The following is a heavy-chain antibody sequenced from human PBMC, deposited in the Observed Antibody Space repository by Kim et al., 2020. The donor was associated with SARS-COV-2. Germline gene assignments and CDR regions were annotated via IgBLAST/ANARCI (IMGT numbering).Heavy chain of an antibody. CDR2: ISSGGGYI. V-gene: IGHV3-21*01. J-gene: IGHJ6*02. CDR3: AGEASPRYYGSGSGCYYHGMDV. Sequence: GGSLRLSCAASAFSFSSNSLSWVRQAPGKGLEWVSSISSGGGYIYYAESVRGRFTISRDNAKNSLYLQMNSLRAEDTAVYYCAGEASPRYYGSGSGCYYHGMDVWGQGTTVIVSS. CDR1: AFSFSSNS. D-gene: IGHD3-10*01.